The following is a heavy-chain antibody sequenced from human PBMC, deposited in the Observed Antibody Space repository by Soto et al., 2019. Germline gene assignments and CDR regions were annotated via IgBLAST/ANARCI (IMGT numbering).Heavy chain of an antibody. CDR3: ARAAHYSSPFRWFEP. J-gene: IGHJ5*02. D-gene: IGHD6-13*01. Sequence: PSETLSLTCTVSGGSISSGGYYWSWIRQHPGKGLEWIGYIYYSGSTYYNPSLKSRVTISVDTSKNQFSLKLSSVTAAYTAVYYCARAAHYSSPFRWFEPWGQGTLVSVSS. CDR1: GGSISSGGYY. CDR2: IYYSGST. V-gene: IGHV4-31*03.